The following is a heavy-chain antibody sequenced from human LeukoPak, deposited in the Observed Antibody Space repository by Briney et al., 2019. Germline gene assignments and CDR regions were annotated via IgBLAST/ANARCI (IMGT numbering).Heavy chain of an antibody. J-gene: IGHJ3*02. Sequence: GESLKISCKGSGYSFASYWIIWVRQMPGKSLELMGVIYPGDSDTRYSPSFRGQVTISADKSINTAYLQWSSLKASDTAMYYCARLRTTYYYDASDIWGQGTMVTVSS. D-gene: IGHD3-10*01. V-gene: IGHV5-51*01. CDR2: IYPGDSDT. CDR1: GYSFASYW. CDR3: ARLRTTYYYDASDI.